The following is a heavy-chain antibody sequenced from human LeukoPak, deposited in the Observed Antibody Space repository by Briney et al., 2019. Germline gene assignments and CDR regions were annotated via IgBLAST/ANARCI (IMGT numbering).Heavy chain of an antibody. CDR1: GFTFSSYW. D-gene: IGHD3-10*01. Sequence: PGGSLRLSCAASGFTFSSYWMSWVRQAPGKGLEWVSSISGSNSYIYYADSMKGRFTISRDNAKNSLYLQMNSLRAEDTAVYYCARGSGSILYYYYMNVWGKGTTVTISS. CDR3: ARGSGSILYYYYMNV. V-gene: IGHV3-21*04. J-gene: IGHJ6*03. CDR2: ISGSNSYI.